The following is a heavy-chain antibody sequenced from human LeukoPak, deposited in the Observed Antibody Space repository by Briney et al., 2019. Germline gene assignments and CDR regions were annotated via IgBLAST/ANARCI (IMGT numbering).Heavy chain of an antibody. D-gene: IGHD3-10*01. J-gene: IGHJ4*02. V-gene: IGHV3-33*01. CDR2: IWFDGIRK. CDR3: ARASGPFDY. CDR1: GFTFSNYG. Sequence: GGSLRLSCAASGFTFSNYGMHWVRQVPGKGLEWVAAIWFDGIRKYYADSVKGRLTISRDNSKNTLYLQMNSLRAEDTAVYSCARASGPFDYWGQGTLVTVSS.